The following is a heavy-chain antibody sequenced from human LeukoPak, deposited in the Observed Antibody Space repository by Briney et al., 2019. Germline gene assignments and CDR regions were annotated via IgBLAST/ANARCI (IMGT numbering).Heavy chain of an antibody. CDR2: IYPGDSDT. D-gene: IGHD3-10*01. Sequence: GESLKISCKGPGYSFTSYWIGWVRQMPGKGLEWMGIIYPGDSDTRYSPSFQGQVTIPADKSISTAYLQWSSLKASDTAMYYCARQYYYGSGSYYSPNWFDPWGQGTLVTVSS. CDR1: GYSFTSYW. CDR3: ARQYYYGSGSYYSPNWFDP. J-gene: IGHJ5*02. V-gene: IGHV5-51*01.